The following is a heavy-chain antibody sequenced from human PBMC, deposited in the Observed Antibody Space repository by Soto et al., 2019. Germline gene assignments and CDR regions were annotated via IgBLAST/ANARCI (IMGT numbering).Heavy chain of an antibody. V-gene: IGHV3-30*18. CDR2: ISYDGSNK. J-gene: IGHJ3*02. CDR1: GFTFSSYG. CDR3: AKDVIEWPPENDAFDI. D-gene: IGHD3-3*01. Sequence: GGSLRLSCAASGFTFSSYGMHWVRQAPGKGLEWVAVISYDGSNKYYADSVKGRFTISRDNSKNTLYLQMNSLRAEDTAVYYCAKDVIEWPPENDAFDIWGQGTMVTVSS.